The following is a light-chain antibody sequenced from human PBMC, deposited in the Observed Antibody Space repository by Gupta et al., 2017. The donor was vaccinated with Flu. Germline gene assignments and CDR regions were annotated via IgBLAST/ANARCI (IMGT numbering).Light chain of an antibody. CDR2: EDT. Sequence: SSELTQTLSVSASPGQTASITCSGERLGHKYVCWYQQNPGQSHTLVIFEDTKRPAVHPGRLSACNSPNTATLTIAGTQTMDAADYNCQAWDSSTGVFGAGTKVTVL. CDR3: QAWDSSTGV. CDR1: RLGHKY. V-gene: IGLV3-1*01. J-gene: IGLJ1*01.